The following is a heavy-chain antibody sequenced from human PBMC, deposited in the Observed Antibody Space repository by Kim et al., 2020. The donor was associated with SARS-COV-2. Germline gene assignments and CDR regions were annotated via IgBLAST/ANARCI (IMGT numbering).Heavy chain of an antibody. Sequence: ASVKVSCKASGYTFTSYGISWVRQAPGQGLEWMGWISAYNGNTNYAQKLQGRVTMTTDTSTSTAYMELRSLRSDDTAVYYCARERFQDWFYQIDYWGQGTLVTVSS. V-gene: IGHV1-18*01. D-gene: IGHD3-9*01. CDR1: GYTFTSYG. CDR2: ISAYNGNT. CDR3: ARERFQDWFYQIDY. J-gene: IGHJ4*02.